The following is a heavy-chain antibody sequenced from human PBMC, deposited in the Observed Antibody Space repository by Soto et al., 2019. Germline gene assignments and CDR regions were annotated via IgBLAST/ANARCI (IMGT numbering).Heavy chain of an antibody. V-gene: IGHV3-33*01. CDR1: GFTFSSYG. Sequence: GGSLRLSCAASGFTFSSYGMHWVRQAPGKGLEWVAVIWYDGSNKYYADSVKGRFTISRDNSKNTLYLQMNSLRAEDTAVYYCARAKGYLGDYYYYYMDVWGKGTTVTVSS. CDR3: ARAKGYLGDYYYYYMDV. D-gene: IGHD3-16*01. J-gene: IGHJ6*03. CDR2: IWYDGSNK.